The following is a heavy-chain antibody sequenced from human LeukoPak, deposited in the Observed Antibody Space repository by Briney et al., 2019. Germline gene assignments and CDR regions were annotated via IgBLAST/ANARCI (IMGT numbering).Heavy chain of an antibody. CDR1: GYTFTSYG. J-gene: IGHJ6*03. V-gene: IGHV1-18*01. CDR2: ISAYNGNT. CDR3: ARAWSQSDSFNPSSYYYYYMDV. D-gene: IGHD2-15*01. Sequence: ASVKVSCKASGYTFTSYGISWVRQAPGQGLEWMGWISAYNGNTNYAQKLQGRVTMTTDTSTSTAYMELRSLRSDDTAVYYCARAWSQSDSFNPSSYYYYYMDVWGKGTTVTVSS.